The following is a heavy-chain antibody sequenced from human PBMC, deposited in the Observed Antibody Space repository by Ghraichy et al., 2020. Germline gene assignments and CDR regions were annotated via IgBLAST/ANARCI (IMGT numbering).Heavy chain of an antibody. CDR3: ARDGAPPWYFDL. CDR1: GGTFSSYA. D-gene: IGHD3-16*01. Sequence: SVKVSCKASGGTFSSYAISWVRQAPGQGLEWMGGIIPIFGTANYAQKFQGRVTITADESTSTAYMELSSLRSEDTAVYYCARDGAPPWYFDLWGRGTLVTVSS. V-gene: IGHV1-69*13. J-gene: IGHJ2*01. CDR2: IIPIFGTA.